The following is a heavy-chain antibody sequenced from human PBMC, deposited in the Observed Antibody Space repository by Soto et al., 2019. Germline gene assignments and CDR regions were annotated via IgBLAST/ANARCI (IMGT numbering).Heavy chain of an antibody. CDR3: ARSRHGSGSYTHFYYGLDV. J-gene: IGHJ6*02. V-gene: IGHV3-30-3*01. D-gene: IGHD3-10*01. CDR1: GFTFISYA. CDR2: ISFDGSTE. Sequence: QVQLVESGGGVVQPGRSLRLSCAASGFTFISYAMHWVRQAPGKGLEWVAVISFDGSTEYYADSVKGRFTISRDNSKNMVYLQMNSLRYEDTAVYYCARSRHGSGSYTHFYYGLDVWGQGTTVTVSS.